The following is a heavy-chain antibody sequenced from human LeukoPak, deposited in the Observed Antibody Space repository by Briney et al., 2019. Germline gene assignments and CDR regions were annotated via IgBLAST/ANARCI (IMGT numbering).Heavy chain of an antibody. CDR1: GYTLTELS. CDR3: ATLQLDDYGDHCYYYGMDV. CDR2: FDPEDGET. D-gene: IGHD4/OR15-4a*01. Sequence: ASVKVSCKASGYTLTELSMHWVRQAPGKGLEWMGGFDPEDGETIYAQKFQGRVTMTEDTSTDTAYMELSSLRSEDTAVYYCATLQLDDYGDHCYYYGMDVWGQGTTVTVSS. V-gene: IGHV1-24*01. J-gene: IGHJ6*02.